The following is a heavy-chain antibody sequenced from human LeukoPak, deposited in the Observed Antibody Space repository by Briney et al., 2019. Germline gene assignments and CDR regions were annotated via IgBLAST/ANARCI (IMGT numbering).Heavy chain of an antibody. CDR3: ARDASYCGGDCYPSYWFDP. J-gene: IGHJ5*02. D-gene: IGHD2-21*02. Sequence: PSETLSLTCIVSGGSISSYYWSWIRQPPGKGLEWIGYIYYSGSTNYNPSLKSRVTISVDTSKNQFSLKLSSVTAADTAVYYCARDASYCGGDCYPSYWFDPWGQGTLVTVSS. CDR1: GGSISSYY. CDR2: IYYSGST. V-gene: IGHV4-59*01.